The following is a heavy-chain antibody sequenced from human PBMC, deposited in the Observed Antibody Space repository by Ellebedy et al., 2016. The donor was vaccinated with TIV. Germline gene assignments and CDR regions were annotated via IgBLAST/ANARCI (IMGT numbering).Heavy chain of an antibody. CDR2: ISGGDGST. D-gene: IGHD2-21*02. CDR3: ARPFCSGGNCYLNFDK. CDR1: GYTFTTYA. J-gene: IGHJ4*02. V-gene: IGHV1-3*01. Sequence: AASVKVSCKASGYTFTTYARHWVRQAPGQRPEWMGWISGGDGSTKYSQNFQDRVTFTTDSSATTGYMELSSLRSEDTAVYYCARPFCSGGNCYLNFDKWGQGTLVAVS.